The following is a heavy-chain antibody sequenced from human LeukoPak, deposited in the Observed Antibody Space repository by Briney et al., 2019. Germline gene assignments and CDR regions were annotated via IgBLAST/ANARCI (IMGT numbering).Heavy chain of an antibody. D-gene: IGHD3-22*01. Sequence: GGSLRLSCAASGFTFSDYYMSWIRQAPGKGLEWVSYISSSSSYTNYADSVKGRFTISRDNAKNSLYLQMNSLRAEDTAVYYCATHSSGYYSSYYFDYWGQGTLVTVSS. CDR2: ISSSSSYT. V-gene: IGHV3-11*03. CDR3: ATHSSGYYSSYYFDY. CDR1: GFTFSDYY. J-gene: IGHJ4*02.